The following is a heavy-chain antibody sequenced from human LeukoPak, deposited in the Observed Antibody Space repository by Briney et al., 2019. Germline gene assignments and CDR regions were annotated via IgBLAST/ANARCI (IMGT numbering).Heavy chain of an antibody. CDR3: AREGITMVRGVSYYFDF. CDR2: IFYTGNT. D-gene: IGHD3-10*01. V-gene: IGHV4-39*07. Sequence: SETLSLTRIVSAGPISSSPYYWGWIRPPPGKGLEWIGSIFYTGNTYHKPSLKSRVTMSVDTSKNQFSLKLSSVTAADTAVYYCAREGITMVRGVSYYFDFWGQGTLVTVSS. CDR1: AGPISSSPYY. J-gene: IGHJ4*02.